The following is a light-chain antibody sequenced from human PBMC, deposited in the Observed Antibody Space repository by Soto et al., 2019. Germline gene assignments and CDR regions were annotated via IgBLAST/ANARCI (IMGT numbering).Light chain of an antibody. Sequence: QSALTQPRSVSGSPRHTVTIPRTANTRDVGDYNYVSWYQQRPGKAPKLMFYDVSKRPSGVPERCSGSKLGHTASLTISGLQAEDEADYYCCSYTGSYTSGVFGTGTMVTVL. J-gene: IGLJ1*01. V-gene: IGLV2-11*01. CDR3: CSYTGSYTSGV. CDR1: TRDVGDYNY. CDR2: DVS.